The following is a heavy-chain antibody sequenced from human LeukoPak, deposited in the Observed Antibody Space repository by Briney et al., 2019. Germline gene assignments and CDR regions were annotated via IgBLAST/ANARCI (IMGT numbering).Heavy chain of an antibody. D-gene: IGHD3-10*01. J-gene: IGHJ4*02. Sequence: SETLSLTCTVSGGSISSSSYYWGWIRQPPGKGLEWIGSIYYSGSTYYNPSLKSRVTISVDTSKNQFSLKLSSVTAADTAVYYCAGSITMVRGVINMGIFDYWGQGTLVTVSS. V-gene: IGHV4-39*07. CDR2: IYYSGST. CDR1: GGSISSSSYY. CDR3: AGSITMVRGVINMGIFDY.